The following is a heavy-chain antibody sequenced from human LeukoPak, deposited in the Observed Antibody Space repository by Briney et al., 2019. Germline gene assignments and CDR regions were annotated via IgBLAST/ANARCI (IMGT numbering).Heavy chain of an antibody. CDR2: TRNKANSYTT. CDR1: GFTFSDHY. V-gene: IGHV3-72*01. D-gene: IGHD2-21*02. CDR3: ARVFGDTLGWDYMDV. J-gene: IGHJ6*03. Sequence: PGGSLRLSCAASGFTFSDHYMDWVRQAPGKGLEWVGRTRNKANSYTTEYAASVKGSFTISRDDSKSSLYLQMSSLKTEDTAVYYCARVFGDTLGWDYMDVWGKGTTVTVSS.